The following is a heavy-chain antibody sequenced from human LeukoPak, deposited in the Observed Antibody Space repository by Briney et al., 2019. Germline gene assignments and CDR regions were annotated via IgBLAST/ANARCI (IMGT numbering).Heavy chain of an antibody. V-gene: IGHV4-4*07. CDR1: GGSISGYY. J-gene: IGHJ6*02. Sequence: SETLSLTCSDSGGSISGYYWSWIRQPAGKGLEWIGRMDTSGSTDYNPSLKSRFTMSVDTSRNQLSLKLYSVTAADTAVYYCARDQGLTVSPYYYYYGMDVWGQGTTLTVSS. CDR3: ARDQGLTVSPYYYYYGMDV. D-gene: IGHD4-17*01. CDR2: MDTSGST.